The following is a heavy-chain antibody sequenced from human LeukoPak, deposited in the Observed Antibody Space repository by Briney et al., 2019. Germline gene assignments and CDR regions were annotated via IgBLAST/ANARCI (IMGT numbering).Heavy chain of an antibody. J-gene: IGHJ4*02. CDR3: ARERVDSSGHRFDY. CDR1: GGSISSYY. V-gene: IGHV4-59*01. CDR2: IYYSGST. D-gene: IGHD3-22*01. Sequence: SETLSLTCTVSGGSISSYYWSWIRQPPGKGLEWIGYIYYSGSTNYNPSLKSRVTISVDTSKNQFSLKLSSVTTADTAVYYCARERVDSSGHRFDYLGQGTLVTVSS.